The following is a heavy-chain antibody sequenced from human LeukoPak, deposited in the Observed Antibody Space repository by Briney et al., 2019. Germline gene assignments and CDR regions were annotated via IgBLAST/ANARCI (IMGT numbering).Heavy chain of an antibody. Sequence: ASVKVSCKASGYTFTHHGLSWVRQAPGQGLEWMGWISGYNGDTHYAQNFQDRITMTTATATTTAYLELRSLTSDDTAVYYCARDPTNTSGRYAHFDYWGQGTLVTVSS. CDR3: ARDPTNTSGRYAHFDY. V-gene: IGHV1-18*01. J-gene: IGHJ4*02. CDR1: GYTFTHHG. D-gene: IGHD6-19*01. CDR2: ISGYNGDT.